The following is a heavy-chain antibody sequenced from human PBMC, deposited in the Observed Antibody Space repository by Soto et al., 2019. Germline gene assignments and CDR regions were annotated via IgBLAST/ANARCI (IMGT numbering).Heavy chain of an antibody. CDR1: GFTFSSYG. CDR3: AKDWGFDY. D-gene: IGHD3-16*01. J-gene: IGHJ4*02. Sequence: QVQLVESGGGVVQPGRSLRLSCAASGFTFSSYGMHWVRQAPGKGLEWVAVISYDGSNKYYADSVKGRFTISRDNSKNTLYLQMNSLRAEETAVYYCAKDWGFDYWGQGTLVTVSS. V-gene: IGHV3-30*18. CDR2: ISYDGSNK.